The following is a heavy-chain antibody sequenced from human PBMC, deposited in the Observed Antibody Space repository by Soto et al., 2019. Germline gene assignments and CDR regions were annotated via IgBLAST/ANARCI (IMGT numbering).Heavy chain of an antibody. Sequence: PETLSLTCAVSGGSISSSNWWSWVRQPPGKGLEWIGEIYHSGSTNYNPSLKSRVTISVDKSKNQFSLKLSSVTAADTAVYYCARWSRDYYDSSGFYYYYGMDVWGQGTTVTVSS. CDR2: IYHSGST. V-gene: IGHV4-4*03. D-gene: IGHD3-22*01. J-gene: IGHJ6*02. CDR3: ARWSRDYYDSSGFYYYYGMDV. CDR1: GGSISSSNW.